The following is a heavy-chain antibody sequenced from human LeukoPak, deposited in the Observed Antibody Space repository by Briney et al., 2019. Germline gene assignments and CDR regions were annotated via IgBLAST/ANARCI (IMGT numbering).Heavy chain of an antibody. J-gene: IGHJ3*01. V-gene: IGHV1-2*02. CDR2: INPNSGGT. Sequence: ASVKVSCKASGYTFTGYYMHWVRQAPGQGLEWMGWINPNSGGTNYAQKFQGRVTMPRDTSIRTAYMELSRLRSDDAALYQCASGRWEPYDAFDLWGQGTMVTVSS. CDR3: ASGRWEPYDAFDL. D-gene: IGHD1-26*01. CDR1: GYTFTGYY.